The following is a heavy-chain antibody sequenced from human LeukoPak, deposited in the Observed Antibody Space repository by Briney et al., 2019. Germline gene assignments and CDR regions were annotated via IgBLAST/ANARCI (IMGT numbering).Heavy chain of an antibody. V-gene: IGHV1-46*01. CDR3: ASTTIFGVARGAFDI. J-gene: IGHJ3*02. CDR1: GGTFSSYA. D-gene: IGHD3-3*01. CDR2: INPSGGST. Sequence: ASVKVSCKASGGTFSSYAISWVRQAPGQGLEWMGIINPSGGSTSYAQKFQGRVTMTRDTSTSTVYMELSSLRSEDTAVYYCASTTIFGVARGAFDIWGQGTMVTVSS.